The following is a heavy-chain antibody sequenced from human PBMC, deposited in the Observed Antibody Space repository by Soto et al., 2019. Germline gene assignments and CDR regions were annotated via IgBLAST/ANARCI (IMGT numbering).Heavy chain of an antibody. CDR1: GFIFNSYS. V-gene: IGHV3-48*01. CDR3: GSSASPDAY. D-gene: IGHD3-22*01. CDR2: INSGSTSV. J-gene: IGHJ4*02. Sequence: LRLSCVASGFIFNSYSMNWVRQAPGKGLEWISYINSGSTSVFYADSVKGRFTISRDNAKNSLYLQMNSLRAEDTAVYYCGSSASPDAYWGQGTLVTVSS.